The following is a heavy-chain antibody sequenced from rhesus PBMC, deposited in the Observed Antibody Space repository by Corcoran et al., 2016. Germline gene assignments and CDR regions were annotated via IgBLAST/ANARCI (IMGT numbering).Heavy chain of an antibody. Sequence: QVQLQESGPGLVQPSETLSLTCAVSGGSISDDYYCSWIRPPPVQGLEWIGYIYGSGGGTNYNPSLKNRGTISRDTAKNQFSLKLSSVTAADTAVYYCARDWGDYYGYGLDSWGQGVVVTVSS. CDR1: GGSISDDYY. CDR2: IYGSGGGT. D-gene: IGHD3-34*01. CDR3: ARDWGDYYGYGLDS. V-gene: IGHV4-106*01. J-gene: IGHJ6*01.